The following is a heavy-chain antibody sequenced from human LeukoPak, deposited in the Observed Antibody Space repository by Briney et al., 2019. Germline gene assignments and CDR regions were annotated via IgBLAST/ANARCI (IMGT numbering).Heavy chain of an antibody. D-gene: IGHD6-13*01. Sequence: GASVKVSCKASGGTFSSYAISWVRQAPRQGLEWMGRIIPIFGTANYAQKFQGRVTITADESTSTAYMELSSLRSEDTAVYYCAREEEGSWSIGWFDPWGQGALVTVSS. CDR2: IIPIFGTA. V-gene: IGHV1-69*13. J-gene: IGHJ5*02. CDR1: GGTFSSYA. CDR3: AREEEGSWSIGWFDP.